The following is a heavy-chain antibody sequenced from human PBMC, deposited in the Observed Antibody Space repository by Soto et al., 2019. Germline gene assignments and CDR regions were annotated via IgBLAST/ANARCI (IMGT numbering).Heavy chain of an antibody. Sequence: GGSLRLSCATSGFTFSDHAMHSVRQAPGEGLEWVSGVRGDFVTTPYADSVKGRFTISRDNSKNTLYLQMNSLRAEDTAIYYCVKEGKMGVEGFDFWGQGTLVTVSS. V-gene: IGHV3-23*01. J-gene: IGHJ4*02. D-gene: IGHD1-26*01. CDR2: VRGDFVTT. CDR1: GFTFSDHA. CDR3: VKEGKMGVEGFDF.